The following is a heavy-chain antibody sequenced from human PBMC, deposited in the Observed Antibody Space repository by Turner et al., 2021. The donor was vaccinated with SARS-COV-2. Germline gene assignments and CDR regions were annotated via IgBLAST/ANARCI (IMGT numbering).Heavy chain of an antibody. V-gene: IGHV1-69*04. CDR1: GGTLTS. J-gene: IGHJ6*02. CDR2: VIPFLHRT. D-gene: IGHD7-27*01. Sequence: QVQLVQSGAEVKKPGSSVRVSCKAAGGTLTSISWVRLAPGQGLEWMGSVIPFLHRTNYAKKFQGRFAITADSSTSTAYMELRRLRSDDTAGYFCARGKTGEHYYYYGMDVWGQGTTVTVAS. CDR3: ARGKTGEHYYYYGMDV.